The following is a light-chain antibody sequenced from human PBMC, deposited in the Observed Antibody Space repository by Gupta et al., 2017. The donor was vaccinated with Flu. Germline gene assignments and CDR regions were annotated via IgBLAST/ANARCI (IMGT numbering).Light chain of an antibody. CDR2: GAS. V-gene: IGKV1-27*01. Sequence: DIRMTQSPSSLSASVGDRVTITCRASQDISNYLAWYQQKPGKVPKLLIYGASTLQSGVPSRFSGSGSGTDFTLTISSLQSEDVATYYCQNENSVPRTFGQGTKVEIK. CDR3: QNENSVPRT. CDR1: QDISNY. J-gene: IGKJ1*01.